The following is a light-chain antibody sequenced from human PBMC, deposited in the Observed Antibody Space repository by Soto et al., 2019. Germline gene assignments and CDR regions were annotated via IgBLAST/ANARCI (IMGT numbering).Light chain of an antibody. CDR3: QQRSNWPIT. Sequence: IQLTQSPSFLSASVGDRVTITCRASQDISDYLAWYQQRPGKAPKLLIYAASTLQSGVPSRFSGSGSGTDFTLTISSLEPEDFAVYYCQQRSNWPITFGQGTRLEIK. J-gene: IGKJ5*01. V-gene: IGKV1-9*01. CDR2: AAS. CDR1: QDISDY.